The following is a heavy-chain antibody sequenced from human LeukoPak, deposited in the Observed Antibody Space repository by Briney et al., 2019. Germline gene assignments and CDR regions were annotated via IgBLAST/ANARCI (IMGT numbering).Heavy chain of an antibody. CDR1: GYSFTTYW. D-gene: IGHD1-26*01. V-gene: IGHV5-51*01. Sequence: GESLKISCKGSGYSFTTYWIAWVRQMPGEGLEGMGIIYPGDSDARYSPSFQGQVTFSADESISTAYLQWSSLKASDTAMYYCARQQVGATIPLDYWGQGTLVTVSS. J-gene: IGHJ4*02. CDR2: IYPGDSDA. CDR3: ARQQVGATIPLDY.